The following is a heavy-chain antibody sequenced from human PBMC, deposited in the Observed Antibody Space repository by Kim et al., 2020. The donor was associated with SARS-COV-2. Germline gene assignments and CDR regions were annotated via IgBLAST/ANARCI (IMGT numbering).Heavy chain of an antibody. V-gene: IGHV2-5*01. J-gene: IGHJ6*02. D-gene: IGHD3-10*01. Sequence: YNPALKSRLTITKDTSKNQVVHTMTDLDPVDTATYYCARGNLYYYYGMDVWGQGTTVTVSS. CDR3: ARGNLYYYYGMDV.